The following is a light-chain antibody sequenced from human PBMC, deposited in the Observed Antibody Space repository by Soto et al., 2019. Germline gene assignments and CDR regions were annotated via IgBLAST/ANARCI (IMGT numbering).Light chain of an antibody. Sequence: EIVMTQSPAILSVSPGERASLSCRASQNVSTNLAWYQQKTGQAPRLLIYGVSTRATGIPARFSGSGSGTEFTLTISSLQSEDFAVYYCQQYNNWLQTFGQGTKVEIK. V-gene: IGKV3-15*01. CDR2: GVS. J-gene: IGKJ1*01. CDR1: QNVSTN. CDR3: QQYNNWLQT.